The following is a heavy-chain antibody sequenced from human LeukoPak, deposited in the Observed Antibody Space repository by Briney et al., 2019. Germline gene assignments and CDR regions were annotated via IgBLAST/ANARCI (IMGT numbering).Heavy chain of an antibody. D-gene: IGHD4-23*01. V-gene: IGHV4-59*01. Sequence: SETLSLTCTVSGGSISSYYWSWIRQPPGKGLEWIGYIYYSGSTNYNPSLKSRVTISVDTSKNQFSLKLSSVTAADTAVYYCARERPGGNSVGTDAFDIWGQGTMVTVSS. CDR1: GGSISSYY. J-gene: IGHJ3*02. CDR2: IYYSGST. CDR3: ARERPGGNSVGTDAFDI.